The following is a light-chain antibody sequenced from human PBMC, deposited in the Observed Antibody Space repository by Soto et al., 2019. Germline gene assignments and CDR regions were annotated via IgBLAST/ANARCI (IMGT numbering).Light chain of an antibody. CDR1: QGVSTY. J-gene: IGKJ4*01. V-gene: IGKV3-11*01. Sequence: EIVLSQSPATLSLSPGERATLSCRASQGVSTYLAWYQQKPGQAPRLLIYDASNRATGIPARFSGSGSGTDFILIISSLEPEDVAVYYCQQRDTWPRGLTFGGGTKVEIK. CDR2: DAS. CDR3: QQRDTWPRGLT.